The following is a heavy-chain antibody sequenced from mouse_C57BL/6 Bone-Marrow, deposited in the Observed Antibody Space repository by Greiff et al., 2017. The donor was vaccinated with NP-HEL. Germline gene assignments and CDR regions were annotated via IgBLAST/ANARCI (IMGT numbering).Heavy chain of an antibody. V-gene: IGHV1-59*01. CDR1: GYTFTSYW. J-gene: IGHJ2*01. D-gene: IGHD2-12*01. CDR2: IDPSDSYT. CDR3: AGYSDYVGY. Sequence: VQLQQPGAELVRPGTSVKLSCKASGYTFTSYWMHWVKQRPGQGLEWIGVIDPSDSYTNYNQKFKGKATLTVDTSSSTAYMQLSSLTSEDSAVYCCAGYSDYVGYWGQGTTLTVSS.